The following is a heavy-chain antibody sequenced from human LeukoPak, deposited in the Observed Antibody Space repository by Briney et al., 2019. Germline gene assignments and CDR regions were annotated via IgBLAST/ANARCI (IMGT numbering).Heavy chain of an antibody. J-gene: IGHJ4*02. CDR1: GGSLSSYYW. CDR3: AQFDLPNYYDSGGYPAN. CDR2: ISWHDDK. V-gene: IGHV2-5*08. Sequence: TLSLTCTVSGGSLSSYYWSWIRQPPGKALEWLALISWHDDKRYSPSLKSRLTITKDTSKNQVVLTMTTMDPVDTATYYCAQFDLPNYYDSGGYPANWGQGTLVTVSS. D-gene: IGHD3-22*01.